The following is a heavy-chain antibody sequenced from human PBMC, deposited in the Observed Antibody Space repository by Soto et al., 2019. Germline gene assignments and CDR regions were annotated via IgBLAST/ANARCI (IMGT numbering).Heavy chain of an antibody. CDR3: ARANVGPPGGGSWIMPFDF. V-gene: IGHV4-4*07. J-gene: IGHJ4*02. D-gene: IGHD2-15*01. CDR2: LYPGGST. Sequence: QVKLQESGPGLVKPSETLSLTCTVSGGSISSYYWSWIRQSAGQGLEWIGRLYPGGSTNFNPSLKSRVTMSADTSKNQYSLRLTSVTAADTAVYYCARANVGPPGGGSWIMPFDFWGQGTLVTVSS. CDR1: GGSISSYY.